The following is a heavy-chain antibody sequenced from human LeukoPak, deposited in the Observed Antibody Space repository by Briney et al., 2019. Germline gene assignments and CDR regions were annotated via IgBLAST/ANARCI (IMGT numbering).Heavy chain of an antibody. Sequence: PGGSLRLSCVASGFNLSIYSMNWVRQAPGKGLEWVSSISSTGSFIYYRDSVKGRFTISRDNAKNSLYLQMNNLRVEDTAVYYCVRDPLYCTSTSCTDPWGQGTLVTVSS. V-gene: IGHV3-21*01. CDR1: GFNLSIYS. CDR2: ISSTGSFI. J-gene: IGHJ5*02. CDR3: VRDPLYCTSTSCTDP. D-gene: IGHD2-2*01.